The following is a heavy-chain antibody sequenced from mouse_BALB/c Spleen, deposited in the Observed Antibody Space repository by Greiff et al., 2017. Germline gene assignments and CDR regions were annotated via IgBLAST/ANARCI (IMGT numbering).Heavy chain of an antibody. CDR2: ISYSGST. D-gene: IGHD1-1*01. J-gene: IGHJ2*01. CDR3: ARDYYGSRYYFDY. V-gene: IGHV3-2*02. CDR1: GYSITSDYA. Sequence: EVKLVESGPGLVKPSQSLSLTCTVTGYSITSDYAWNWIRQFPGNKLEWMGYISYSGSTSYNPSLKSRISITRDTSKNQFFLQLNSVTTEDTATYYCARDYYGSRYYFDYWGQGTTLTVSS.